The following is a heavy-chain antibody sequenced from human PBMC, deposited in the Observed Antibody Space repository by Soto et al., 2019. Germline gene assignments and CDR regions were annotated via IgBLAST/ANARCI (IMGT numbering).Heavy chain of an antibody. CDR1: GGSISSYY. V-gene: IGHV4-59*08. D-gene: IGHD6-19*01. J-gene: IGHJ4*02. CDR2: IYYSGST. CDR3: ARHQRGPSGCDY. Sequence: ASETLSLTCTVSGGSISSYYWSWIRQPPGKGLEWIGYIYYSGSTNYNPSLKSRATISVDTSKNQFSLKLSSVTAADTAVYYCARHQRGPSGCDYWGQGTLVTVSS.